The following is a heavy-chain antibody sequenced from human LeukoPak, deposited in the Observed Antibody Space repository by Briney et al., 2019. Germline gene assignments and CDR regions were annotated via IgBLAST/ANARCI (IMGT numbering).Heavy chain of an antibody. CDR1: GYTFTGYY. CDR3: ARDPGYGYGAQLYYYYYMDV. CDR2: INPNSGGT. Sequence: ASVKVSCKASGYTFTGYYMHWVRQAPGQGLEWMGWINPNSGGTNYAQKFQGRVTMTRDTSISTAYMELSRLRSDDTAVYYCARDPGYGYGAQLYYYYYMDVWGKGTTVTVSS. J-gene: IGHJ6*03. V-gene: IGHV1-2*02. D-gene: IGHD5-18*01.